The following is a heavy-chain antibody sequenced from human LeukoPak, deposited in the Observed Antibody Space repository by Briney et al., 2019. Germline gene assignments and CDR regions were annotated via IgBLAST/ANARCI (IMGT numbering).Heavy chain of an antibody. D-gene: IGHD2-2*01. CDR3: ARVGQLAFDY. CDR2: INHSGST. V-gene: IGHV4-34*01. Sequence: SETLSLTCAVYGGSFSGYYWSWIRQPPGKGLEWIGEINHSGSTNYNPSLKSRVTISVDTSKNQFSLELSSVTAADTAVYYCARVGQLAFDYWGQGTLVTVSS. J-gene: IGHJ4*02. CDR1: GGSFSGYY.